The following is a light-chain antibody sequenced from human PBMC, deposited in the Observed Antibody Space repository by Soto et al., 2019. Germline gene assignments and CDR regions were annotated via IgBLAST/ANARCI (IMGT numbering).Light chain of an antibody. CDR3: QSYDRNLRGWV. CDR1: SNIGAAYD. J-gene: IGLJ3*02. V-gene: IGLV1-40*01. Sequence: QSVLAQPPSVSGAPGQWVTISCSNIGAAYDVHWYQQLPGTAPKLLMFNNSRRPSGVPDRFSGAKSGTSASLAITGLQAEDEADYYCQSYDRNLRGWVFGGGTKLTVL. CDR2: NNS.